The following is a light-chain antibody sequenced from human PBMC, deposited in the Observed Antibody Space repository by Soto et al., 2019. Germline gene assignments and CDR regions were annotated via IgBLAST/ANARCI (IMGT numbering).Light chain of an antibody. CDR3: MQGTHWPIT. CDR1: QSLVHSDGIAY. V-gene: IGKV2-30*02. Sequence: DVVMTQSPLSLPVTIGQPASISCRSNQSLVHSDGIAYFSWFQQRPGRSPRRLIYKVSNRDSGVPARFSGSGSGTDFALKISRVEAEDVGVYYCMQGTHWPITFGQGTRLET. CDR2: KVS. J-gene: IGKJ5*01.